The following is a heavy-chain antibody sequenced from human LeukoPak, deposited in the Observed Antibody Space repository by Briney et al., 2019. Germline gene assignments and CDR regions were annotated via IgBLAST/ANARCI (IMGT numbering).Heavy chain of an antibody. CDR1: GFTFTSYA. CDR2: ISYDGSNK. D-gene: IGHD3-9*01. CDR3: AKTYDILTGYLEGYFDY. Sequence: GGSLRLSCAASGFTFTSYAMSWVRQAPGKGLEWVAAISYDGSNKYYADSVKGRFTISRDNSKNTLYLQMNSLRAEDTAVYYRAKTYDILTGYLEGYFDYWGQGTLVTVSS. J-gene: IGHJ4*02. V-gene: IGHV3-30*18.